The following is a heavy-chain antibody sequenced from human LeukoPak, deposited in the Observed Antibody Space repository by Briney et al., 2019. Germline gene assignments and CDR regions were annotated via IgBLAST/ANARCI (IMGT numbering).Heavy chain of an antibody. J-gene: IGHJ6*03. D-gene: IGHD2-15*01. Sequence: TPSETLSLTCTVSGGSISSSSYYWGWIRQPPGKGLEWIGSIYYSGSTYYNPSLKSRVTISVDTSKNQFSLKLSSVTAADTAVYYCAKGQGYCSGGSCPSYYYYMDVWGKGTTVTVSS. CDR2: IYYSGST. CDR1: GGSISSSSYY. V-gene: IGHV4-39*07. CDR3: AKGQGYCSGGSCPSYYYYMDV.